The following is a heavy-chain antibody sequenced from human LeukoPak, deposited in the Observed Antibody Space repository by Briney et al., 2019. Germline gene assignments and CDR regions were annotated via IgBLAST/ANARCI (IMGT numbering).Heavy chain of an antibody. V-gene: IGHV3-23*01. CDR2: ISGGGDIT. Sequence: GGSLRLSCAASDFTFTTYAMTWVRQAPGKGLEWVSSISGGGDITYYADSVKGRFTISRDNSKNTLYLQMNSLRAEDTAVYYCAKEIYGDSTGGRFQHWGQGTLVTVSS. D-gene: IGHD4-17*01. CDR1: DFTFTTYA. CDR3: AKEIYGDSTGGRFQH. J-gene: IGHJ1*01.